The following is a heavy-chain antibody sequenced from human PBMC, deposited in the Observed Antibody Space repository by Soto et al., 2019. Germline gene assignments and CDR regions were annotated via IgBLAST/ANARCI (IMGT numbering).Heavy chain of an antibody. D-gene: IGHD2-8*01. V-gene: IGHV5-51*01. J-gene: IGHJ4*02. Sequence: GESLKISCKGSGYSFTSYWIGWVRQMPGKGLEWMGIIYPGDSDTRYSPSFQGQVTISADKSISTAYLQWSSLKASDTAMYHCARQDCTNGVCYKPFDYWGQGTLVTVSS. CDR2: IYPGDSDT. CDR1: GYSFTSYW. CDR3: ARQDCTNGVCYKPFDY.